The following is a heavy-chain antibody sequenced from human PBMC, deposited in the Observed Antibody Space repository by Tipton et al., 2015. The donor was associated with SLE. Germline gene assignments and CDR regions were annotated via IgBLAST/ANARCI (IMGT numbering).Heavy chain of an antibody. CDR3: ARGFYYMDV. Sequence: TLSLTCTVSGGSISSDDHYWSWIRQAPGKGLEWIGYMYYSGNTHYNPSLESRLTMSVDTSKNQFSLKLNSVTAADTAVYYCARGFYYMDVWGKGTTVTVSS. V-gene: IGHV4-30-4*01. CDR2: MYYSGNT. CDR1: GGSISSDDHY. J-gene: IGHJ6*03.